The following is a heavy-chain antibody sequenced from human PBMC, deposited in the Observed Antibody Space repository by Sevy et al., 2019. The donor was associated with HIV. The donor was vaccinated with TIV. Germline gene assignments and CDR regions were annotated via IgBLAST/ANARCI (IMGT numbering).Heavy chain of an antibody. V-gene: IGHV1-69*13. CDR1: GDTFSSYA. Sequence: ASVKVPCKASGDTFSSYAISWVRQAPGQGLEWLGGLIPMFGTANYAQKFQGRVIITADESTSTVYMELSSLKSGDTAVYYCVRGPNGSYLLYYFDNWGQGTLVTVSS. D-gene: IGHD3-10*01. CDR3: VRGPNGSYLLYYFDN. J-gene: IGHJ4*02. CDR2: LIPMFGTA.